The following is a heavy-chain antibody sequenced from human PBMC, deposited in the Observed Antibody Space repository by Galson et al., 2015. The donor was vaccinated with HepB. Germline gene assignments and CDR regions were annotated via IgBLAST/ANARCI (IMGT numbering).Heavy chain of an antibody. V-gene: IGHV3-21*04. CDR3: ASGPARYSGWYRGLPKFFQH. J-gene: IGHJ1*01. D-gene: IGHD6-19*01. CDR1: GLTLHRYN. CDR2: ISSGSSYI. Sequence: SLRLSCAASGLTLHRYNMNWVRQAPGKGLEWVSSISSGSSYIYYADSVKGRFTISRDKSKNTLYLQMNSLSAEDSAIYYCASGPARYSGWYRGLPKFFQHWGQGTVVTVSS.